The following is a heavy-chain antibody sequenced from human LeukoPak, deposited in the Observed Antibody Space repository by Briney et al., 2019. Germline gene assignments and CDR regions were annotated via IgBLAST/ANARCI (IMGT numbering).Heavy chain of an antibody. Sequence: SESPSLTCTVSGGYISSTSYFWGWVRQPPGEGLEWSGSIYYGGRTYYHPSLKSRVTVSVDTSKNHISLTVRSVTAADTAVYYCARQIPDERGYYQYHFDYWGQGSLV. CDR1: GGYISSTSYF. J-gene: IGHJ4*02. CDR3: ARQIPDERGYYQYHFDY. CDR2: IYYGGRT. D-gene: IGHD3-22*01. V-gene: IGHV4-39*01.